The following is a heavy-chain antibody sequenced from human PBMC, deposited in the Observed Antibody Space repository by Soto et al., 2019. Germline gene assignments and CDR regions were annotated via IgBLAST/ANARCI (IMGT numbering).Heavy chain of an antibody. CDR2: TRNKANSYTT. D-gene: IGHD4-17*01. V-gene: IGHV3-72*01. Sequence: GGSLRLSCAASGFTFSDHYMDWVRQAPGKGLEWVGRTRNKANSYTTEYAASVKGRFTISRDDSKNSLYLQMNSLKTEDTAVYYCASSYGDYVFDIWGQGTMVTVSS. J-gene: IGHJ3*02. CDR3: ASSYGDYVFDI. CDR1: GFTFSDHY.